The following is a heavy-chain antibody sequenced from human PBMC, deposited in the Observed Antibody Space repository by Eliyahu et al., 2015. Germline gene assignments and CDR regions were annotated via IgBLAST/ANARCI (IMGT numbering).Heavy chain of an antibody. CDR1: GFTFXSYA. D-gene: IGHD6-19*01. CDR3: AKGSTSSSGWYYYYYGMDV. V-gene: IGHV3-23*01. J-gene: IGHJ6*02. Sequence: EVQLLESGGGLVQPGGSLRLSCXASGFTFXSYAMXWVRQAPGKGLEWVSAISGSGGSTYYADSVKGRFTISRDNSKNTLYLQMNSLRAEDTAVYYCAKGSTSSSGWYYYYYGMDVWGQGTTVTVSS. CDR2: ISGSGGST.